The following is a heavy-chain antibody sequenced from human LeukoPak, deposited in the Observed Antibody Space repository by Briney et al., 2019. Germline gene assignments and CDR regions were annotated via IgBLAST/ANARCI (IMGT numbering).Heavy chain of an antibody. V-gene: IGHV4-4*02. J-gene: IGHJ3*02. CDR1: GDSISSSSW. CDR2: IYHSGST. CDR3: ARSGYSSSWYYFDDAFDI. D-gene: IGHD6-13*01. Sequence: SETLSLTCTVSGDSISSSSWWSWVRQPPGKGLGWIGEIYHSGSTNYNPSLKSRVTISVDTSKNQFSLKLSSVTAADTAVYYCARSGYSSSWYYFDDAFDIWGQGTMVTVSS.